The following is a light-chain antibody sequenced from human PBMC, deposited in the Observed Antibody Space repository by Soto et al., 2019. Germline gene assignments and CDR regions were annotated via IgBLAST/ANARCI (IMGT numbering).Light chain of an antibody. Sequence: IQITHPPSTLSASAGGRVTITCRASQSISSWLAWYQQKPGKAPKLLIYDASSLESGVPSRFSGSGSGTEFTLTISSLQPDEFATYDCQQYNSYWTFGEGTKVDIK. CDR2: DAS. J-gene: IGKJ1*01. CDR3: QQYNSYWT. CDR1: QSISSW. V-gene: IGKV1-5*01.